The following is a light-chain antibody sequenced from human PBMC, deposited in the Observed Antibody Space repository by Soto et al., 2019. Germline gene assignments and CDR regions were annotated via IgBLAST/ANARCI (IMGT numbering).Light chain of an antibody. CDR3: QTYGVSDYVV. V-gene: IGLV1-40*01. CDR2: GNI. CDR1: SSNIGAGYD. Sequence: QAVLTQPPSVSGAPGQRVTISCTGSSSNIGAGYDVHWYPLLPGTAPKLLIYGNINRPSGVPDRFSGSRSGTSAALAIAGRQAEDDADDYCQTYGVSDYVVFGGGTQLTVL. J-gene: IGLJ2*01.